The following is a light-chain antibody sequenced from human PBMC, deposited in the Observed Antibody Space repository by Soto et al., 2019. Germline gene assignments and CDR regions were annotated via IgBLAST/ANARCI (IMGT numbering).Light chain of an antibody. CDR2: DVS. V-gene: IGLV2-11*01. J-gene: IGLJ1*01. Sequence: QSALTQPRSVSGSPGHSVTISCTGTSSDVGIYDYVSWYQQHPGKAHKLMIYDVSKRPSGVPDRFSGSKSGNTASLTISGLQAEDEADYYCCSYAGSYTFARNVFGTGTKVTVL. CDR3: CSYAGSYTFARNV. CDR1: SSDVGIYDY.